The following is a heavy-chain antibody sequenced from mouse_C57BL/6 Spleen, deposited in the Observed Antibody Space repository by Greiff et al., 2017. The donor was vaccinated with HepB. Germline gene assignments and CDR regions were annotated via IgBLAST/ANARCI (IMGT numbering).Heavy chain of an antibody. CDR1: GYTFTSYW. V-gene: IGHV1-61*01. D-gene: IGHD2-2*01. CDR3: ARGNMAYGYGGGFDY. CDR2: IYPSDSET. Sequence: QVQLQQPGAELVRPGSSVKLSCKASGYTFTSYWMDWVKQRPGQGLEWIGNIYPSDSETHYNQNFKDKATLTVDKSSSTAYMQLSSLTSEDSAVYYCARGNMAYGYGGGFDYWGQGTTLTVSS. J-gene: IGHJ2*01.